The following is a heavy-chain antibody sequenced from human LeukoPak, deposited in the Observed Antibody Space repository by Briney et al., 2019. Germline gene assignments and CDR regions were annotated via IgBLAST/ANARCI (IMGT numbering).Heavy chain of an antibody. Sequence: ASVKVSCKASGYTFTGYYMHWVRQAPGQGLEWMGWINPNSGGTNYAQKFQGRVTMTRDTSISTAYMELSRLRSDDTAVYYCARVLFWSGYNDAFDIWGQGTMVTVSS. CDR3: ARVLFWSGYNDAFDI. CDR2: INPNSGGT. CDR1: GYTFTGYY. J-gene: IGHJ3*02. V-gene: IGHV1-2*02. D-gene: IGHD3-3*01.